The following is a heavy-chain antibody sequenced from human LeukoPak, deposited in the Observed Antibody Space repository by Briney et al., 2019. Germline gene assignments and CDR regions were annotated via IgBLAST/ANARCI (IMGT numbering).Heavy chain of an antibody. J-gene: IGHJ6*03. CDR1: GGSISSYC. CDR2: YRTRGST. D-gene: IGHD3-16*01. V-gene: IGHV4-4*07. CDR3: ARETSQKGAHYMDV. Sequence: SETLSLTCTVSGGSISSYCWSWIRQPAGKGLEWIGRYRTRGSTNYNPSPSLTGRVTISVDTSKNQFSLDLSSVTAADTAVYYCARETSQKGAHYMDVWGKGTTVTISS.